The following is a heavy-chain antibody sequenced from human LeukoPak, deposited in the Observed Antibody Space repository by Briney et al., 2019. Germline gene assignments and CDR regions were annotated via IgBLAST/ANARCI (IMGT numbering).Heavy chain of an antibody. D-gene: IGHD6-19*01. CDR2: IYYSGST. Sequence: SETLSLTCTVSGGSLSSSSYYWGWIRQPTGKGLEWIGSIYYSGSTYYNPSLKSRVTISVDTSKNQFSLKLSSVTAADTAVYYCARHVRDSSGRAADYWGQGTLVTVSS. CDR1: GGSLSSSSYY. CDR3: ARHVRDSSGRAADY. J-gene: IGHJ4*02. V-gene: IGHV4-39*01.